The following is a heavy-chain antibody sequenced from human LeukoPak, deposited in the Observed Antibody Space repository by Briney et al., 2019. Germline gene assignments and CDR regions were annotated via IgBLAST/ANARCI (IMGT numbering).Heavy chain of an antibody. CDR2: ISSSGSTK. V-gene: IGHV3-48*03. D-gene: IGHD4-17*01. J-gene: IGHJ5*02. CDR3: AKESTVTPGNVNWFDT. Sequence: GGSLRLSCAASGFTFSSYEMNWVRQAPGKGLEWVSHISSSGSTKYYADSMKGRFTISRDNSKNTLYLQMNRLRAEDTAVYYCAKESTVTPGNVNWFDTWGQGTLVTVSS. CDR1: GFTFSSYE.